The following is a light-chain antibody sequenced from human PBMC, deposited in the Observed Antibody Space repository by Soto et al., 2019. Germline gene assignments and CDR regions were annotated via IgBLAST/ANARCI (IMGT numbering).Light chain of an antibody. J-gene: IGKJ2*01. V-gene: IGKV1-39*01. CDR2: AAS. CDR1: QSISSY. CDR3: QQSYSTPYP. Sequence: DIQMTQSPSSLSASVGDRVTITCRASQSISSYLNWYPQKPGKAPKPLIYAASSLQSGVPSRFSGSGSGTDFTLTISSLQPEDFATYYCQQSYSTPYPFGQGTKLEIK.